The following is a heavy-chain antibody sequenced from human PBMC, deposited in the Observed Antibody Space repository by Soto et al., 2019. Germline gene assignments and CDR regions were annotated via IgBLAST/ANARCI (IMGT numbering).Heavy chain of an antibody. CDR3: ARDFYPPPVPFDY. CDR2: ISSSSSTI. D-gene: IGHD3-10*02. CDR1: GFTFSSYS. Sequence: PGGSLRLSCAASGFTFSSYSMNWVRQAPGKGLEWVSYISSSSSTIYYADSVKGRFTISRDNAKNSLYLQMNSLRAEDTAVYYCARDFYPPPVPFDYWGQGTLVTVSS. V-gene: IGHV3-48*01. J-gene: IGHJ4*02.